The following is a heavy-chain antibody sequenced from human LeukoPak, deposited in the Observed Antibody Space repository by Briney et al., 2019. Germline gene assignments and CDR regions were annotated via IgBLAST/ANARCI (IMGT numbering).Heavy chain of an antibody. Sequence: ASVKVSCKASGYTFTGYDINWVRQATGQELEWMGWMNPNSGNTGYAQKFQGRVTMTRNTSISTAYMELSSLRSEDTAAYYCAVNSGSDAFDIWGQGTMVTVSS. V-gene: IGHV1-8*01. D-gene: IGHD6-25*01. J-gene: IGHJ3*02. CDR2: MNPNSGNT. CDR1: GYTFTGYD. CDR3: AVNSGSDAFDI.